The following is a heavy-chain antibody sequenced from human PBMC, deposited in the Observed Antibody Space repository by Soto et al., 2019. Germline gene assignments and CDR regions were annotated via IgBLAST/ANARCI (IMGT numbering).Heavy chain of an antibody. D-gene: IGHD2-21*02. CDR2: IYTSGST. J-gene: IGHJ6*02. CDR1: GVSISSYY. V-gene: IGHV4-4*07. CDR3: ARDQYCGGDCYGYGMEV. Sequence: WETLSLTCSVSGVSISSYYWSWIRQAAGKGLEWIGRIYTSGSTNYNPSLKSRVTMSVDTSKNQFSLKLSSVTAADTAVYYCARDQYCGGDCYGYGMEVWGQGTTVTVSS.